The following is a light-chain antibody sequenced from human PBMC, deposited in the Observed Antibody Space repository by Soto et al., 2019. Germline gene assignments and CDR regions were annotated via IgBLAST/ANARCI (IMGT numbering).Light chain of an antibody. Sequence: DLQMTQSPSSRSASVGDGVTITGRASQSISNYLNWYQQKPGRDPKLLIYTASSLQSGVPSRFSASGSGTDFKLTISSLQPEDFATYYCQQSYSNPITFGPGTKFDIK. CDR1: QSISNY. CDR3: QQSYSNPIT. J-gene: IGKJ3*01. V-gene: IGKV1-39*01. CDR2: TAS.